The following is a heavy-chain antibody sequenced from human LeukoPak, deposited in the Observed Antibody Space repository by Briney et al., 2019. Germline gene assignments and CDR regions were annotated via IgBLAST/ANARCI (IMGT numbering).Heavy chain of an antibody. J-gene: IGHJ5*02. V-gene: IGHV1-69*05. CDR2: IIPIFGTA. CDR3: AGKAGTTYWFDP. Sequence: PVKVSCKASGGTFSSYAISWVRQAPGQGLEWMGGIIPIFGTANYAQKFQGRVTITTDESTSTAYMELSSLRSEDTAVYYCAGKAGTTYWFDPWGQGTLVTVSS. CDR1: GGTFSSYA. D-gene: IGHD1-7*01.